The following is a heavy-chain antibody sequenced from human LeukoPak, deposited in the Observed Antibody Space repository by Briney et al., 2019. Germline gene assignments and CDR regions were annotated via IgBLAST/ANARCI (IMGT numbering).Heavy chain of an antibody. CDR3: AVLLWFGELGY. V-gene: IGHV3-48*04. D-gene: IGHD3-10*01. CDR1: GFTFSSYS. CDR2: ISSSSSTI. Sequence: GGSLRLSCAASGFTFSSYSMNWVRQAPGKGLEWVSYISSSSSTIYYADSVKGRFTISRDNAKNSLYLQMNSLRAEDTAVYYCAVLLWFGELGYWGQGTLVTVSS. J-gene: IGHJ4*02.